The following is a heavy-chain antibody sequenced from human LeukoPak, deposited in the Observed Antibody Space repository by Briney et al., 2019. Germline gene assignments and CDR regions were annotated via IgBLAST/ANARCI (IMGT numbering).Heavy chain of an antibody. CDR1: GFTFSSSD. J-gene: IGHJ4*02. Sequence: GASLRLSCAASGFTFSSSDMSWVRQAPGKGLEWVSGINTRGGRTYYADSVKGRFSISRDNAKNTVHLQRNSLRAEDTAVYYCANIHWTHSDSWYGNWGQGALVTVSS. V-gene: IGHV3-23*01. D-gene: IGHD6-13*01. CDR2: INTRGGRT. CDR3: ANIHWTHSDSWYGN.